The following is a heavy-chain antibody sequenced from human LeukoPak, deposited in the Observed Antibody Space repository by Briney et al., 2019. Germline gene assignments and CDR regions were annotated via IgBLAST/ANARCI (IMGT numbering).Heavy chain of an antibody. Sequence: PSETLSLTCAVYGGSFSGYYWSWLRQPPGKGLEWIGEINHSGSTNYNPSLKSRVTMSVDTSKNQFSLKLSSVTAADTAVYYCARDGPLRLDAFDIWGQGTMVTVSS. CDR2: INHSGST. J-gene: IGHJ3*02. CDR1: GGSFSGYY. V-gene: IGHV4-34*01. D-gene: IGHD4-17*01. CDR3: ARDGPLRLDAFDI.